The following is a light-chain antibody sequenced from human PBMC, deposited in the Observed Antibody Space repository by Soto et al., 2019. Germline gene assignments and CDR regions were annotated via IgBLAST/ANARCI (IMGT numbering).Light chain of an antibody. CDR2: AAS. V-gene: IGKV1-12*01. J-gene: IGKJ2*01. Sequence: DIQMTQSPSSVSASVGDRATITCRASQGINNWLAWYQEKPGKAPKLLIYAASNLQSGVPSRFSGSGAGTDFTLTISSLQPEDFATYYCQQANSFPYTFGQGTKLEIK. CDR1: QGINNW. CDR3: QQANSFPYT.